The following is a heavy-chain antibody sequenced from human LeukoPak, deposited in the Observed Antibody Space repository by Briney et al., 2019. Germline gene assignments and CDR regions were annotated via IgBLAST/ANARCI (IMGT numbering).Heavy chain of an antibody. J-gene: IGHJ6*03. CDR3: ARHKDYDYSYMDV. CDR2: IYYSGST. V-gene: IGHV4-39*01. Sequence: SETLSLTCSVSGDSISTSGYYWGWIRQPPGKGLEWIGTIYYSGSTYYNPSLTSRVTISVDTSKNQFSLKLSSVTAADTAVYYCARHKDYDYSYMDVWGKGTTVTISS. CDR1: GDSISTSGYY.